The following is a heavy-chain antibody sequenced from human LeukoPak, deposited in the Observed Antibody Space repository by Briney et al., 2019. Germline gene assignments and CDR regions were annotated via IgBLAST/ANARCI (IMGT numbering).Heavy chain of an antibody. CDR2: IYYSGST. Sequence: SETLSLTCTVSGGSISSYYWSWIRQPPGKGLEWIGYIYYSGSTNYNPSLKSRVTISVDTSKNQFSLKLSSVTAADTAVYYCARGDAVEMATISAFDIWGQGTMVTVSS. CDR1: GGSISSYY. V-gene: IGHV4-59*01. CDR3: ARGDAVEMATISAFDI. J-gene: IGHJ3*02. D-gene: IGHD5-24*01.